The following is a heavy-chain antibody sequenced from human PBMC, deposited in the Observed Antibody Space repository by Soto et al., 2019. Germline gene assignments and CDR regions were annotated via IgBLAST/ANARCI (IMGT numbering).Heavy chain of an antibody. CDR1: GGSISSYY. Sequence: SETLSLTCTVSGGSISSYYWSWIRQPPGKGLEWIGYIYYSGSTNYNPSLKSRVTISVDTSKNQFSLKLSSVTAADTAVYYCARHPPFYDFWSGSTKSSYMDVWGKGTTVTSP. V-gene: IGHV4-59*08. CDR3: ARHPPFYDFWSGSTKSSYMDV. D-gene: IGHD3-3*01. J-gene: IGHJ6*03. CDR2: IYYSGST.